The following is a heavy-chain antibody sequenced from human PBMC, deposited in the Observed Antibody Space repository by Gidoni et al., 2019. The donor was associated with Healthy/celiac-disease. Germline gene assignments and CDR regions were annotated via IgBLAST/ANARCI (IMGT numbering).Heavy chain of an antibody. CDR2: IWYDGSNK. J-gene: IGHJ6*03. V-gene: IGHV3-33*01. CDR3: ARDYMDV. Sequence: QVQLVESGGGVVQPGRSLRLSCAASGFTFSSYGMHWVRQAPVKGLEWVAVIWYDGSNKYYADSVKGRFTISRDKSKNTLYLQMNSLRAEDTAGYYCARDYMDVWGKGTTVTVSS. CDR1: GFTFSSYG.